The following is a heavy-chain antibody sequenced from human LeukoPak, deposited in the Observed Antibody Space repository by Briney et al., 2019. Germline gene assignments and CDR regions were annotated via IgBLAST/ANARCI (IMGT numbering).Heavy chain of an antibody. D-gene: IGHD6-25*01. Sequence: SETLSLTCTVSGGSISSGGYYWSWIRRPPGKGLEWIGYIYHSGSTYYNPSLKSRVTISVDRSKNQFSLKLSSVTAADTAVYYCARDQKEGGYYWGQGTLVTVSS. CDR1: GGSISSGGYY. CDR3: ARDQKEGGYY. J-gene: IGHJ4*02. V-gene: IGHV4-30-2*01. CDR2: IYHSGST.